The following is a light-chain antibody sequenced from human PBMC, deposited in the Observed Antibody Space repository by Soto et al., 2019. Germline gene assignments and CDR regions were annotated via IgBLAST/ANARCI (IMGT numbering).Light chain of an antibody. CDR2: DVS. V-gene: IGLV2-14*01. CDR1: SSDIGGYNY. CDR3: SSYTTSSTLAV. Sequence: QSALTQPASVSGSPGQSITIACTGSSSDIGGYNYVSWYQQYPDRAPKLMIYDVSNRPSGVSNCFSACKSGNTASLTISGLQAEDEAVYYCSSYTTSSTLAVFGGGTKLTVL. J-gene: IGLJ3*02.